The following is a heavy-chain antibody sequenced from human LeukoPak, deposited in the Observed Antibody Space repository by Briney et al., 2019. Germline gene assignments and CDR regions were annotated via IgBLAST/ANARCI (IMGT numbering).Heavy chain of an antibody. D-gene: IGHD3-16*02. CDR1: GFTFSSYS. CDR2: ISSSSIYI. Sequence: PGGSLRLSCAASGFTFSSYSMNWVRQAPGKGLEWVSSISSSSIYIYYADSVKGRSTISRDNAKNSLYLQMNSLRAEDTAVYYCARGVGTRLGELSLGNWGQGTLVTVSS. V-gene: IGHV3-21*01. CDR3: ARGVGTRLGELSLGN. J-gene: IGHJ4*02.